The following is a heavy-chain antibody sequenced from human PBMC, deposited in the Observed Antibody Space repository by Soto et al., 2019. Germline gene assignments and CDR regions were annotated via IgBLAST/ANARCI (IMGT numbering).Heavy chain of an antibody. CDR1: GGSVSSGSYY. D-gene: IGHD3-3*01. Sequence: SETLSLTCTVSGGSVSSGSYYWSWIRQPPGKGLEWIGYIYYSGSTNYNPSLKSRVTISVDTSKNQFSLKLSPVTAADTAVYYCARDTYYDFWSGTRGMDVWGQGTTVTVSS. CDR2: IYYSGST. CDR3: ARDTYYDFWSGTRGMDV. V-gene: IGHV4-61*01. J-gene: IGHJ6*02.